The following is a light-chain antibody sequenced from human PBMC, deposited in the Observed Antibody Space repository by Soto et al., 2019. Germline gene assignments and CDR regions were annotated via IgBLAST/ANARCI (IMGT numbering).Light chain of an antibody. CDR2: DAS. CDR1: QSVSSY. CDR3: QQRSNWPPLT. J-gene: IGKJ4*01. Sequence: ELVLTQSPATLSLSPGERATLSCRASQSVSSYLAWYQQKPGQAPRLLIYDASNRATGIPARFSGSGSGTDFTLTISSLEPEDFAVYYCQQRSNWPPLTFGGGTKAEIK. V-gene: IGKV3-11*01.